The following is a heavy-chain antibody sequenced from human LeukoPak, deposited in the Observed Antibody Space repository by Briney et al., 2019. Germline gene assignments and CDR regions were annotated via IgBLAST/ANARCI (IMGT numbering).Heavy chain of an antibody. D-gene: IGHD2-15*01. Sequence: SETLSLTCAVYGGSFNGYYWSWIRQPPGRGLEWIGEINHSGSTNYNPSLKSRVTISVDTSKNQFSLKLSSVTAADTAVYYCARWYQSNWFDPWRQGTLVTVSS. V-gene: IGHV4-34*01. CDR1: GGSFNGYY. J-gene: IGHJ5*02. CDR3: ARWYQSNWFDP. CDR2: INHSGST.